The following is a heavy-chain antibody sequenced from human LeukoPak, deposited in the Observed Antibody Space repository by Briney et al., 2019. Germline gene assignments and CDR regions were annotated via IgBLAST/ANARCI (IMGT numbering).Heavy chain of an antibody. V-gene: IGHV1-8*01. Sequence: ASVKVSCKASGYTFTNYDINWVRQATGQGLEWMGWMNPNSGNTGYAQKFQGRVTMTRNTSISTAYMELSSLRSEDTAVYYCARSDSLGYCSGGSCYRVWGQGTLVTVSS. D-gene: IGHD2-15*01. CDR1: GYTFTNYD. CDR3: ARSDSLGYCSGGSCYRV. CDR2: MNPNSGNT. J-gene: IGHJ4*02.